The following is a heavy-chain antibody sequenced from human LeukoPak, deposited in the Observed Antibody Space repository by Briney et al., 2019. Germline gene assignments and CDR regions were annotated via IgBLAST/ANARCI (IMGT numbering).Heavy chain of an antibody. CDR2: IFTSGSS. D-gene: IGHD2-15*01. CDR1: GGSISSGSYY. CDR3: AMTKVVAATYDGFDI. V-gene: IGHV4-61*02. J-gene: IGHJ3*02. Sequence: PSQTLSLTCTVSGGSISSGSYYWSWIRQPAGKGLEWIGRIFTSGSSNYNPSLKSRVTISLEMSKNQFSLKLGSVTAADTAVYYCAMTKVVAATYDGFDIWGRGTTVTVSS.